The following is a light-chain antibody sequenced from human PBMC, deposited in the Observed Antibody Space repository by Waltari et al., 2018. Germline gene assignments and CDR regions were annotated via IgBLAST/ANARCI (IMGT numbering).Light chain of an antibody. Sequence: QPVLTQPPSASASLGASVTLTCPLSSDYSHYKVHCYHQRPGKGPRFVMRVGTGGIVGSKGDGIPDRFSVLGSGLNRYLTIKNIQEEDESDYHCGADHGTGSNFVYVFGTGTKVTVL. CDR2: VGTGGIVG. J-gene: IGLJ1*01. CDR1: SDYSHYK. V-gene: IGLV9-49*01. CDR3: GADHGTGSNFVYV.